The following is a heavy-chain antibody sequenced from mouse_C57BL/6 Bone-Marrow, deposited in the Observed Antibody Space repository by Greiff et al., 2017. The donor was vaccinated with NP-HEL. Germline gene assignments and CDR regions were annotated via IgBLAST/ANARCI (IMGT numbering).Heavy chain of an antibody. CDR3: ARISYYAMGY. CDR2: IYPRSGNT. CDR1: GYTFTSYG. J-gene: IGHJ4*01. V-gene: IGHV1-81*01. Sequence: VKLQESGAELARPGASVKLSCKASGYTFTSYGISWVKQRTGQGLEWIGEIYPRSGNTYYNEKFKGKATLTADKSSSTAYMELRSLTSEDSAVYFCARISYYAMGYWGQGTSVTVSS.